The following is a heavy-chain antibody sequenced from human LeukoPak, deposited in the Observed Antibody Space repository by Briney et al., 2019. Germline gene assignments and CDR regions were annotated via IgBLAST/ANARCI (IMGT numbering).Heavy chain of an antibody. CDR3: ARENIAASDNFDY. Sequence: QTGGSLRLSCAASGFTFSSYAMSWVRQAPGKGLEWVSGIGGGGSTTTYADSVKGRFTISRDNAKNTLYLQMNSLSAEDTAVYYCARENIAASDNFDYWGQGTLVTVSS. V-gene: IGHV3-74*01. J-gene: IGHJ4*02. CDR2: IGGGGSTT. D-gene: IGHD6-6*01. CDR1: GFTFSSYA.